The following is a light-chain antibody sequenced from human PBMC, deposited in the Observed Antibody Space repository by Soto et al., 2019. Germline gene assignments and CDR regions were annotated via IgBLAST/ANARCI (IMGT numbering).Light chain of an antibody. CDR2: SNT. CDR3: AAWDDSLNEWL. CDR1: SSNIGSRT. J-gene: IGLJ3*02. Sequence: QSVLTQPPSVSGTPGQRVTISCSGSSSNIGSRTVNWYQQIPGTAPKLLIYSNTQRPSGVPDRFSGSKSGTSASLAISGLRSEDEADYYCAAWDDSLNEWLFGGGTKVTVL. V-gene: IGLV1-44*01.